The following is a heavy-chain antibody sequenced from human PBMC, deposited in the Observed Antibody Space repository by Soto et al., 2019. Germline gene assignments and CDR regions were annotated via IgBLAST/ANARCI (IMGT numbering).Heavy chain of an antibody. Sequence: GGSLRLSCAASGFTFSSYAMSWVRQAPGKGLEWVSAISGSGGSIGYADSVKGRFTISRDNAKNSLYLQMNSLRAEDTALYYCAKGGYSSSWYIVDWSLYFDYWGQGTLVTVSS. V-gene: IGHV3-23*01. CDR1: GFTFSSYA. J-gene: IGHJ4*02. D-gene: IGHD6-13*01. CDR2: ISGSGGSI. CDR3: AKGGYSSSWYIVDWSLYFDY.